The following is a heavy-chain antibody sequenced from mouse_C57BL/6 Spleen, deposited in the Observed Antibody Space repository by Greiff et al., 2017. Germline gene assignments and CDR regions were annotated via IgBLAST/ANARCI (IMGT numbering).Heavy chain of an antibody. J-gene: IGHJ2*01. V-gene: IGHV1-82*01. Sequence: QVQLQQSGPELVKPGASVKISCKASGYAFSSSWMNWVKQRPGKGLEWIGRIYPGDGDTNYNGKFKGKATLTADKSSSTAYMQLSSLTSEDSAVYFCAREGYDYDPLLDYWGQGTTLTVSS. CDR3: AREGYDYDPLLDY. CDR1: GYAFSSSW. D-gene: IGHD2-4*01. CDR2: IYPGDGDT.